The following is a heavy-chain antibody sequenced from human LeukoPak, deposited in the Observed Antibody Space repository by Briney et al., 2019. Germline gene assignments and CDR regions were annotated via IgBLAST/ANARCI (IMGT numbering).Heavy chain of an antibody. CDR1: DGSITNYD. J-gene: IGHJ4*02. Sequence: SETLSLTCTVSDGSITNYDWSWVRQPPGKGLEFIGHVHYSGTANYNPSLRSRVTISIDTSKKHFFLKLKSVTAVDTAVYYCARGYGDFRVEGRYFHSWGQGTLVTVSS. V-gene: IGHV4-59*01. CDR2: VHYSGTA. CDR3: ARGYGDFRVEGRYFHS. D-gene: IGHD4-17*01.